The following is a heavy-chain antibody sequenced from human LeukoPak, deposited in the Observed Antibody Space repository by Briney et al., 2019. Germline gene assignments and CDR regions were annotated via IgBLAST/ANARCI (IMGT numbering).Heavy chain of an antibody. V-gene: IGHV3-48*01. CDR3: ARDVESGSYYGGY. J-gene: IGHJ4*02. D-gene: IGHD3-3*01. Sequence: PGGSLRLSCAASGFTLSIYSMNWVRQAPGKGLEWVSFISSGSSTIYYADSVKGRFTISRDNAKNSLYLQMNSLRAEDTAVYYCARDVESGSYYGGYWGQGTLVTVSS. CDR1: GFTLSIYS. CDR2: ISSGSSTI.